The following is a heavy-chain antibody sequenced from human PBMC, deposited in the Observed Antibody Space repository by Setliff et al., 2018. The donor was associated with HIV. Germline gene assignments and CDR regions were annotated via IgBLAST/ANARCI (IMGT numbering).Heavy chain of an antibody. J-gene: IGHJ5*01. CDR1: GGSINTSSYY. Sequence: SETLSLTCSVSGGSINTSSYYWAWVRQPPGNELEWIGSIYHDGTTHYRSSLRSRAAISIDTSKSQISLKVRSVTAADTAVYFCAGHPVSSGWLSLNWFDPWGQGILVTVSS. D-gene: IGHD6-19*01. CDR2: IYHDGTT. V-gene: IGHV4-39*07. CDR3: AGHPVSSGWLSLNWFDP.